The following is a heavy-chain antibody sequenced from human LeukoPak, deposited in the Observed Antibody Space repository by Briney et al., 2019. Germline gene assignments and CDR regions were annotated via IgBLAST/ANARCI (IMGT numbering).Heavy chain of an antibody. V-gene: IGHV3-23*01. Sequence: GGSLRLSCAASGITFGSYAMSWVRQAPGKGLEWVSAISGSGGSTYYADSVKGRFTISRDNSKNTLYLQMNSLRAEDTAVYYCAKDYQSESGELLLGYYFDYWGQGTLVTVSS. CDR1: GITFGSYA. D-gene: IGHD3-10*01. CDR3: AKDYQSESGELLLGYYFDY. CDR2: ISGSGGST. J-gene: IGHJ4*02.